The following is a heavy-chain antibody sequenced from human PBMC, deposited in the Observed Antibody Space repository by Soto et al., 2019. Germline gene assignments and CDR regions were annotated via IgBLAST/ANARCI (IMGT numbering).Heavy chain of an antibody. J-gene: IGHJ4*02. CDR3: ARRSPWYGIDY. CDR2: VYYSGST. Sequence: PSETLSLTCTFSGGSIISYYWSLIRQPPGKGLEWIGYVYYSGSTNYNPSLKSRVTITRDTSASTAYMELSSLRPEDTAVYYCARRSPWYGIDYWGQGTLVTVSS. V-gene: IGHV4-59*08. CDR1: GGSIISYY. D-gene: IGHD6-13*01.